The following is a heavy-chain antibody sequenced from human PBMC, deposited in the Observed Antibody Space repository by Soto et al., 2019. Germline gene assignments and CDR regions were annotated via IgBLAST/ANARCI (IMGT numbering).Heavy chain of an antibody. Sequence: GGSLRLSCVVSVFPFGANAMSWVRQAPGKGLEWVSGLSNTGRRTSYADSVKGRFNISRDNSENTVYLQMNSLRVEDTARYYCTKAHIHDPPYNWFDPWGQGTLVTVSS. V-gene: IGHV3-23*01. CDR1: VFPFGANA. D-gene: IGHD2-21*01. J-gene: IGHJ5*02. CDR3: TKAHIHDPPYNWFDP. CDR2: LSNTGRRT.